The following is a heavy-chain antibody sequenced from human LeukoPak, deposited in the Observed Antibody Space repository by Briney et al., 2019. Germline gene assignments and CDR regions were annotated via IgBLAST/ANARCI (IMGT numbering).Heavy chain of an antibody. V-gene: IGHV3-23*01. CDR1: GFTFSNAW. CDR2: ISGSGGST. J-gene: IGHJ6*02. CDR3: AKDSYGMDV. Sequence: PGGSLRLSCAASGFTFSNAWMSWVRQAPGKGLEWVSGISGSGGSTYYTDSVKGRFTISRDNSKNTLYLQMNSLRAEDTAVYYCAKDSYGMDVWGQGTTVTVSS.